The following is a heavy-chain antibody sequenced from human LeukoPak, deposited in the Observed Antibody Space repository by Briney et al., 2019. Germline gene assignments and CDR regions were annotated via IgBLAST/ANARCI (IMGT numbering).Heavy chain of an antibody. CDR2: IYYSGST. CDR3: ATNSSGWVFDY. Sequence: SETLSLTCTVSGGSISNSRYYWGWIRQPPGKGLEWIGGIYYSGSTHYTPSLKSRVTISVDTSKNQFSLKLSSVTAADTAVYYCATNSSGWVFDYWGQGTQVTVSS. D-gene: IGHD6-19*01. J-gene: IGHJ4*02. V-gene: IGHV4-39*01. CDR1: GGSISNSRYY.